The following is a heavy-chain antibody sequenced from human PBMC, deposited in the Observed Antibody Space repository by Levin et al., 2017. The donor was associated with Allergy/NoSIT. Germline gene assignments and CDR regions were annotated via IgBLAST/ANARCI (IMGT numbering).Heavy chain of an antibody. CDR3: ARVRDSSGWYGNDYFDY. Sequence: SQTLSLTCAVYGGSFSGYYWSWIRQPPGKGLEWIGEINHSGSTNYNPSLKSRVTISVDTSKNQFSQKLSSVTAADTAVYYCARVRDSSGWYGNDYFDYWGQGTLVTVSS. CDR2: INHSGST. CDR1: GGSFSGYY. J-gene: IGHJ4*02. V-gene: IGHV4-34*01. D-gene: IGHD6-19*01.